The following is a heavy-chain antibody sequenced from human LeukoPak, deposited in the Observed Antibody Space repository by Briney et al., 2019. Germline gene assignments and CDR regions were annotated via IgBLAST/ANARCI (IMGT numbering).Heavy chain of an antibody. CDR1: DGSVSTGSYY. J-gene: IGHJ3*02. Sequence: SETLSLTCTVSDGSVSTGSYYWSWIRQPPGKGLDRIGYIYYSGSTNYNPSLKRRVTISVDTSKYTFSLKLSAVIAGVTAVYCWGRGHSSGLDSDAFHMWGQGTMVTVFS. CDR2: IYYSGST. D-gene: IGHD6-19*01. CDR3: GRGHSSGLDSDAFHM. V-gene: IGHV4-61*01.